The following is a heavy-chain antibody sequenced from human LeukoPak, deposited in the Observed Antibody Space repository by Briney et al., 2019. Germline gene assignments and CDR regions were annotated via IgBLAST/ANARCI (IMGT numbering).Heavy chain of an antibody. CDR3: ARSSVRGVNLVRWFDP. Sequence: GSSVKVSCKASRGTFSSSAISWVRQAPGQGLEWMGGIIPIFGTPNYAQKFQGRVTMTTDTSTSTAYMELRSLRSDDTAVYYCARSSVRGVNLVRWFDPWGQGTLVTVSS. V-gene: IGHV1-69*05. CDR1: RGTFSSSA. D-gene: IGHD3-10*01. J-gene: IGHJ5*02. CDR2: IIPIFGTP.